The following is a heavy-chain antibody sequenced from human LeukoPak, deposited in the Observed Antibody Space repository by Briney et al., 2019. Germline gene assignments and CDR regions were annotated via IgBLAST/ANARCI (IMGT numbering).Heavy chain of an antibody. D-gene: IGHD2-2*02. J-gene: IGHJ4*02. V-gene: IGHV1-69*02. Sequence: SVKVSCKASGGTFSRYTISWVRQAPGQGLEWMGRIIPILGIANYAQKFQGRVTITADKSSSTAYMELSSLRSEDTAVYYCARGPCSSTSCYTPIDYWGQGTLVTVSS. CDR1: GGTFSRYT. CDR3: ARGPCSSTSCYTPIDY. CDR2: IIPILGIA.